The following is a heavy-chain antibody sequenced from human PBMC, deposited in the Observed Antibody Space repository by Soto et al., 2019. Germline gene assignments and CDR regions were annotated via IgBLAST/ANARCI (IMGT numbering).Heavy chain of an antibody. CDR3: ARDQAGGDYTNFDY. J-gene: IGHJ4*02. CDR2: IGAYNGNT. CDR1: GYTFTSHG. Sequence: QVQLVQSGAEVKKPGASVKVYCKASGYTFTSHGINWVRQAPGPGLEWMGWIGAYNGNTNYAQKLQGRVTMTTDTSTSTAYMELGSQKSDDAAVYYCARDQAGGDYTNFDYWGQGTLVTVSS. D-gene: IGHD4-17*01. V-gene: IGHV1-18*01.